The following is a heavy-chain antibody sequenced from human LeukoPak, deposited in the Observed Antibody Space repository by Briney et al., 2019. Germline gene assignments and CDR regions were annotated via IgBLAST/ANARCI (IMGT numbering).Heavy chain of an antibody. CDR2: IYYSGST. V-gene: IGHV4-39*01. J-gene: IGHJ4*02. D-gene: IGHD5-12*01. Sequence: SETLSLTCTVSGGSISSSSYYWGWIRQPPGKGLEWIGSIYYSGSTYYNPSLKSRVTISVDTSKNQFSLKLSSVTGADTAVYYCASKRIVATIYDYWGQGTMVTVSS. CDR1: GGSISSSSYY. CDR3: ASKRIVATIYDY.